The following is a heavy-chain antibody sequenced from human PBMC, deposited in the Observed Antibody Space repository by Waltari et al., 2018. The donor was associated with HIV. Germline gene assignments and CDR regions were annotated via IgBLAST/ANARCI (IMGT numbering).Heavy chain of an antibody. CDR3: ARDSRGTSWSLNWFDP. V-gene: IGHV3-21*02. Sequence: EVQLVDSGGGLVKPGGSLRLSCAASGFTFSDYSINWVRQSPGKGRECVSSISSSGSFIYYADSVKGRFTISRDNAQNSMYLQMNNLRADDSAMYYCARDSRGTSWSLNWFDPWGQGTLVTVSS. CDR2: ISSSGSFI. CDR1: GFTFSDYS. J-gene: IGHJ5*02. D-gene: IGHD6-13*01.